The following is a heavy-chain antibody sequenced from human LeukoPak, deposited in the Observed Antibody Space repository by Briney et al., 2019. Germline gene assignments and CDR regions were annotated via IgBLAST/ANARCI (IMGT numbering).Heavy chain of an antibody. J-gene: IGHJ4*02. Sequence: AGGSLRLSCAASGFTFTNYAMSWVRQAPGKGLEWVSAISASGGSTYYADAVKGRFTISRDNAKKSLYLQMNSLRAEDTAVYYCASKQGDYWGQGTLVTVSS. V-gene: IGHV3-23*01. CDR3: ASKQGDY. CDR2: ISASGGST. CDR1: GFTFTNYA.